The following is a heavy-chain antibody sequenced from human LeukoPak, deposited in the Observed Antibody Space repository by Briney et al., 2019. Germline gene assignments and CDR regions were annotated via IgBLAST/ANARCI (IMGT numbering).Heavy chain of an antibody. J-gene: IGHJ3*02. CDR1: GFTVSNNY. Sequence: GSLRLSCAASGFTVSNNYMTWVRQAPGKGLEWVSVFYTGGGTYYVDSVRGRFTISRDSSKNTLYLQMNSLSAEDTALYYCARGVTGGGHDAFDIWGQGTMVTVSS. D-gene: IGHD4-23*01. CDR3: ARGVTGGGHDAFDI. V-gene: IGHV3-66*01. CDR2: FYTGGGT.